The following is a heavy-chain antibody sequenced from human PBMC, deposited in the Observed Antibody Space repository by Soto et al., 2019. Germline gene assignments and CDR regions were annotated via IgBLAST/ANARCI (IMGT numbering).Heavy chain of an antibody. J-gene: IGHJ6*02. CDR1: GYTFTSYA. CDR3: ARDRDFYYDFWSGYFHYYYGMDV. V-gene: IGHV1-3*01. D-gene: IGHD3-3*01. Sequence: GASVKVSCKASGYTFTSYAMHWVRQAPGQRLEWMGWINAGNGNTKYSQKFQGRVTITRDTSASTAYMELSSLRSEDTAVYYCARDRDFYYDFWSGYFHYYYGMDVWGQGTTVTVS. CDR2: INAGNGNT.